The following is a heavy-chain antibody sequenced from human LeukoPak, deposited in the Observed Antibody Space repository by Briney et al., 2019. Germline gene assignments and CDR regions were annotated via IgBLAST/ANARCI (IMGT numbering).Heavy chain of an antibody. CDR1: GFTFSSYW. Sequence: PGGSLRLSCAASGFTFSSYWMSWLRQAPGKGLEWVANIKQDGSEKYYVDSVKGRFTISRDNAKNSLYLQMNSLRAEDTAVYYCAREGRGYKVAKFDYWSQGTLVTVSS. V-gene: IGHV3-7*01. CDR2: IKQDGSEK. CDR3: AREGRGYKVAKFDY. D-gene: IGHD3-22*01. J-gene: IGHJ4*02.